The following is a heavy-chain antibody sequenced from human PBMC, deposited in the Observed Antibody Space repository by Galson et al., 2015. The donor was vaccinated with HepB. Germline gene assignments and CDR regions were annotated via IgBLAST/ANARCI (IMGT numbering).Heavy chain of an antibody. V-gene: IGHV3-15*01. D-gene: IGHD3-16*02. Sequence: SLRLSCAASGFTFSNHAMSWVRQAPGKGLEWVGRIKSKTDGGTTDYAAPVKGRFTISRDDSKNTLYLQMNSLKTEDTAVYYCTTGLYYDYVWGSYRAHYYFDYWGQGTLVTVSS. J-gene: IGHJ4*02. CDR1: GFTFSNHA. CDR2: IKSKTDGGTT. CDR3: TTGLYYDYVWGSYRAHYYFDY.